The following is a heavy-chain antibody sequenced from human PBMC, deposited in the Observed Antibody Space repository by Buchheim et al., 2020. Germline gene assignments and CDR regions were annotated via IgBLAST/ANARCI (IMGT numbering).Heavy chain of an antibody. D-gene: IGHD3-16*01. Sequence: QVQLQESGPGLVKPSETLSLTCTVSGGSISSYYWSWIRQPPGKGLEWIGYIYYSGSTNYNPSLKSRVTISVDTSKNQFSLKLSSVTAADTAVYYCARDRGGPYGMDVWGQGTT. CDR2: IYYSGST. CDR1: GGSISSYY. CDR3: ARDRGGPYGMDV. J-gene: IGHJ6*02. V-gene: IGHV4-59*01.